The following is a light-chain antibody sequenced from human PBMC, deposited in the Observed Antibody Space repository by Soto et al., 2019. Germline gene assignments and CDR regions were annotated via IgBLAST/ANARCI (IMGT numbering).Light chain of an antibody. CDR1: QIVNNNY. CDR3: QQYAKAPLT. Sequence: EIVFTHSPCTLSLSQGERAPLSCGASQIVNNNYLAWYQQKPGQAPRLVIYAASSRATGVPDRFSGSGSGTDFTLTISRLEPEDFAVYYCQQYAKAPLTFGQGTKVDIK. CDR2: AAS. V-gene: IGKV3-20*01. J-gene: IGKJ1*01.